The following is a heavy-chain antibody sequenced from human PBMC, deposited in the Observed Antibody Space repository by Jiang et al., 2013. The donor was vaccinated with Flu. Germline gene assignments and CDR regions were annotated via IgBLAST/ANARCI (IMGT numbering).Heavy chain of an antibody. CDR1: GYSFTSYW. Sequence: LRISCQGSGYSFTSYWISWVRQMPGKGLEWMGMIYPRDSDTTYSPSFQGHVTISADKSVSTVFLQWNSLQASDTAMYYCARSSGAXDYWGQGTLVTVSS. CDR3: ARSSGAXDY. J-gene: IGHJ4*02. CDR2: IYPRDSDT. V-gene: IGHV5-51*01. D-gene: IGHD3-10*01.